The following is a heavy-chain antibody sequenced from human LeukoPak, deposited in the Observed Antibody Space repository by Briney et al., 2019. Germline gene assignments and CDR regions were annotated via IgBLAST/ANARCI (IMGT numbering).Heavy chain of an antibody. V-gene: IGHV3-23*01. Sequence: PGGSLRLSCAVSGFIFSSSAMSWVRQAPGKGLEWVSAISGGGDDTSYADSARGRFTVSRDNSKNTLYLQMNSLRAEDTAVYYCARSGIVVVPAAFYYFDYWGQGTLVTVSS. CDR2: ISGGGDDT. CDR1: GFIFSSSA. J-gene: IGHJ4*02. CDR3: ARSGIVVVPAAFYYFDY. D-gene: IGHD2-2*01.